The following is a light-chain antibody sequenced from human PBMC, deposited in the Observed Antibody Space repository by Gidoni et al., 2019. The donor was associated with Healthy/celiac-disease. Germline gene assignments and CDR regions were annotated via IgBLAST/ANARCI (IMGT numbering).Light chain of an antibody. CDR1: QSISSY. Sequence: DIQMTQPPSSLSASVGDRVTITCRASQSISSYLNWYQQKPGKAPKLLICAASSLQSGVPSRFSGSGSGTDFTLTISSLQPEDFATYYCQQSYSTPQVTFGQGTKLEIK. CDR3: QQSYSTPQVT. J-gene: IGKJ2*01. V-gene: IGKV1-39*01. CDR2: AAS.